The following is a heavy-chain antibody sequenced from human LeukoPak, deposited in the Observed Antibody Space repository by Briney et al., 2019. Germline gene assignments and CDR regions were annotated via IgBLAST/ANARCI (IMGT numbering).Heavy chain of an antibody. D-gene: IGHD3-10*01. J-gene: IGHJ6*02. CDR3: ARVTVRGSGPGPLSLYYYYYGMDV. CDR1: GFTSSSYS. V-gene: IGHV3-21*01. Sequence: GGSLRLSCAASGFTSSSYSMNWVRQAPGKGLEWVSSISSSSSYIYYADSVKGRFTISRDNAKNSLYLQMNSLRAEDTAVYYCARVTVRGSGPGPLSLYYYYYGMDVWGQGTTVTVSS. CDR2: ISSSSSYI.